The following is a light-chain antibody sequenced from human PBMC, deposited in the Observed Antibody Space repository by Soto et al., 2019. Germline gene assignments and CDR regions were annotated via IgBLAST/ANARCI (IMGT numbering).Light chain of an antibody. CDR1: SSNIGNNA. J-gene: IGLJ3*02. V-gene: IGLV1-36*01. CDR2: SDD. CDR3: PAWDDSLKGWV. Sequence: QSVLTQPPSVSEAPRQRVTISCSGSSSNIGNNAVNWYQQLPGKAPKLLIFSDDLLPSGVSDRFSGSKSATSASLAISGLQSEDEADYYCPAWDDSLKGWVFVGGTKVTVL.